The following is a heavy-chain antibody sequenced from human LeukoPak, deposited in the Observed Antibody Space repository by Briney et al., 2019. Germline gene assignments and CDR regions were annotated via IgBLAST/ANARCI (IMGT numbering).Heavy chain of an antibody. CDR1: GFTFDDYA. CDR2: ISWNSGSI. CDR3: AKAVAVAASDY. Sequence: GRSLRLSCAASGFTFDDYAMHWVRQAPGKGLEWVSGISWNSGSIGYADSVKGRFTISRDNAENSLYLQMNSLRAEDTAVYYCAKAVAVAASDYWGQGTLVTVSS. V-gene: IGHV3-9*01. D-gene: IGHD6-19*01. J-gene: IGHJ4*02.